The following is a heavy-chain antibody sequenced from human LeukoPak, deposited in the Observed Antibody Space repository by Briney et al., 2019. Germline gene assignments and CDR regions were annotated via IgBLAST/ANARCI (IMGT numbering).Heavy chain of an antibody. CDR2: IKPDGSEQ. V-gene: IGHV3-7*01. Sequence: GGSLRLSCAASGFTFSRYWMMWVRQAPGKGLEWVANIKPDGSEQYYVDSVKGRFTISRDNAKNSLYLQMNSLRAEDTAVYYCARDDIAATGPSFDYWGQGTLVTVSS. CDR1: GFTFSRYW. CDR3: ARDDIAATGPSFDY. J-gene: IGHJ4*02. D-gene: IGHD6-13*01.